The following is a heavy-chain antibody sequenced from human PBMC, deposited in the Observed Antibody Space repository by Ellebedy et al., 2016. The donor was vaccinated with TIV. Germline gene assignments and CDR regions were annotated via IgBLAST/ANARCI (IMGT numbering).Heavy chain of an antibody. CDR1: GLTFSGSA. V-gene: IGHV4-4*07. Sequence: MPGGSLRLSCAASGLTFSGSAMHWVRQAAGKGLEWVGRIYFSGGTNYNPSLESRLTMSVDTSKNQFSLNLSSVTAADTAVYYCARMEGANFAFDIWGQGTMVTVSS. J-gene: IGHJ3*02. CDR2: IYFSGGT. CDR3: ARMEGANFAFDI. D-gene: IGHD4/OR15-4a*01.